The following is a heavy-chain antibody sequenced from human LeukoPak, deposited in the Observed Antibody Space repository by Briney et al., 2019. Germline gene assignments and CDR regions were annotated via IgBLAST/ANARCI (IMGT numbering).Heavy chain of an antibody. J-gene: IGHJ4*02. CDR2: IGAGGVNT. D-gene: IGHD3-10*01. Sequence: GGSLRLSCAVSGFTFSNFVMNWVREAPGKGLQWVSTIGAGGVNTFYADSVKGRLTISRDDSQNTLYLQLNSLRAEDTAFYYCAKGDTVFRGGPDYWGQGTLVTVSS. CDR3: AKGDTVFRGGPDY. CDR1: GFTFSNFV. V-gene: IGHV3-23*01.